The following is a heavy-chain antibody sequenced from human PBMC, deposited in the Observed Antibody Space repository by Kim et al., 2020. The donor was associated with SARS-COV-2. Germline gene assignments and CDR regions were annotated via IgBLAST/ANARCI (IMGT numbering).Heavy chain of an antibody. Sequence: ASVKVSCKASGYTFTSYGISWVRQAPGQGLEWTGWISAYNGNTNYAQKLQGRVTMTTDTSTSTAYMELRSLRSDDTAVYYCARERGPMVAPKTVNYYYYYGMDVWGQGTTVTVSS. CDR1: GYTFTSYG. D-gene: IGHD2-15*01. CDR2: ISAYNGNT. V-gene: IGHV1-18*01. J-gene: IGHJ6*02. CDR3: ARERGPMVAPKTVNYYYYYGMDV.